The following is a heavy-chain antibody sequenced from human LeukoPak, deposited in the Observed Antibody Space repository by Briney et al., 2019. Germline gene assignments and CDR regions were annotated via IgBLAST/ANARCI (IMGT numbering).Heavy chain of an antibody. Sequence: ASVKVSCKASGYTFTGYYMHWVRQAPGQGLEWMGRINPNSGGTNYAQKFQGRVTMTRDTSISTAYMELSRLRSDDTAVYYRARDFRVVVAANWFDPWGQGTLVTVSS. V-gene: IGHV1-2*06. CDR2: INPNSGGT. D-gene: IGHD2-15*01. J-gene: IGHJ5*02. CDR3: ARDFRVVVAANWFDP. CDR1: GYTFTGYY.